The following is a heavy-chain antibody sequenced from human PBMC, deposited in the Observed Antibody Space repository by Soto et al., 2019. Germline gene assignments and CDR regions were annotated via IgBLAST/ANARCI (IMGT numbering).Heavy chain of an antibody. CDR3: ARGGDIVVVPAARGGYYYYYGMDV. J-gene: IGHJ6*02. Sequence: QVQLVQSGAEVKKPGSSVKVSCKASGGTSSSYAISWVRQAPGQGLEWMGGIIPIFGTANYAQKFQGRVTITADESTSTAYMELSSLRSEDTAVYYCARGGDIVVVPAARGGYYYYYGMDVWGQGTTVTVSS. CDR2: IIPIFGTA. CDR1: GGTSSSYA. V-gene: IGHV1-69*01. D-gene: IGHD2-2*01.